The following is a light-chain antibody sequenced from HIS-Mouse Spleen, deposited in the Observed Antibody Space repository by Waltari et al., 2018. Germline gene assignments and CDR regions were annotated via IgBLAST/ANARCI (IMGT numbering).Light chain of an antibody. CDR1: RSDVGSYTL. CDR2: EGS. J-gene: IGLJ1*01. CDR3: CSYAGSYTGV. Sequence: QSALTQPASVSGSPGQSITISCTGTRSDVGSYTLLSWYQQHPGKAPKLMIYEGSKRPSGVSNRFSGSKSGNTASLTISGLQAEDEADYYCCSYAGSYTGVFGTGTKVTVL. V-gene: IGLV2-23*01.